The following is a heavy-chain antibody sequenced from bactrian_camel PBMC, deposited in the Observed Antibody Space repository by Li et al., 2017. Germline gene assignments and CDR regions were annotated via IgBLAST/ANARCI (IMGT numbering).Heavy chain of an antibody. D-gene: IGHD1*01. V-gene: IGHV3S26*01. Sequence: VQLVESGGGSVQAGGSLRLSCAASGVTSGHFCVTWFRQPPGKERGGVAAIDSDGTTRYADSVKGRYTISTDNAKNTLYLQMNSLKPDDSAKYYCAWDHDTKTAVRFYDVPGFRYKGRGTQVTVS. CDR1: GVTSGHFC. J-gene: IGHJ4*01. CDR2: IDSDGTT.